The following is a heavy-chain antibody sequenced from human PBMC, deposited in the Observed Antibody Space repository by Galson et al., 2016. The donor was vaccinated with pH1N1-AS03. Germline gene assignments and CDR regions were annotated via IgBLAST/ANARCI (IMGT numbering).Heavy chain of an antibody. Sequence: SLRLSCAASGFRVSSDSMTWVRQAPGKGLEWVSVIHSGGGTYYAGSVKGRFSLSRDNFKNTVDLQMNRLRTEDTAVYYCARVVLGTSGHHSWGQGTLVTVSS. V-gene: IGHV3-53*05. J-gene: IGHJ4*02. D-gene: IGHD2-2*01. CDR2: IHSGGGT. CDR1: GFRVSSDS. CDR3: ARVVLGTSGHHS.